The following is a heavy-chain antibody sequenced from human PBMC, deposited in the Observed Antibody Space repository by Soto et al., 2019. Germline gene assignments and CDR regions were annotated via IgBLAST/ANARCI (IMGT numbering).Heavy chain of an antibody. J-gene: IGHJ3*01. V-gene: IGHV3-11*01. CDR2: TTKTGSTS. CDR3: ARESRGHYVTVAL. CDR1: GFTFSDYF. D-gene: IGHD4-17*01. Sequence: QVQLVESGGDLVKPGRSLRLSCAASGFTFSDYFMSWIRQSPGKGLEWVSYTTKTGSTSNYADSVKGRFTISRDNAKNSLNLQMNSLRAEETGIYCGARESRGHYVTVALWGRGTMVTVSS.